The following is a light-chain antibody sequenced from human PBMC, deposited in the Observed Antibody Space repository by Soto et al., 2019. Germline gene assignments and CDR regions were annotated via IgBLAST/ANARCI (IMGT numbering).Light chain of an antibody. J-gene: IGKJ3*01. V-gene: IGKV3-20*01. CDR1: QSVSSSS. CDR2: GAS. CDR3: QQYGTSPFT. Sequence: ENVLTQSPGTLSLSPGERATLFCRASQSVSSSSLAWYQQKPGQAPRLLMYGASNRATGIPDRFSGSGSGTDFTLAISRLEPEDFAVYYCQQYGTSPFTFGPGTKVDLK.